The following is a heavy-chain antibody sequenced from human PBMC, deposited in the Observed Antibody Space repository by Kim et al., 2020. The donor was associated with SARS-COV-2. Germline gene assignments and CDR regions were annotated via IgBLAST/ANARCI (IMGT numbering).Heavy chain of an antibody. CDR2: IYTSGST. V-gene: IGHV4-4*07. Sequence: SETLSLTCTVSGGSISSYYWSWIRQPAGKGLEWIGRIYTSGSTNYNPSLKSRVTMSVDTSKNQFSLKLSSVTAADTAVYYCARDYVSYYDSSGSHDAFDIWGQGTMVTVSS. CDR3: ARDYVSYYDSSGSHDAFDI. D-gene: IGHD3-22*01. CDR1: GGSISSYY. J-gene: IGHJ3*02.